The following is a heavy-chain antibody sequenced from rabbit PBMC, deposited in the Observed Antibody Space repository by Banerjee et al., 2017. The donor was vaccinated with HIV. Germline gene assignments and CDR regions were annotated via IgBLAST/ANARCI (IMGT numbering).Heavy chain of an antibody. CDR2: IDAGSSGFT. D-gene: IGHD1-1*01. CDR3: ARDLDGVIGWNFGW. CDR1: GVSFSGDSY. V-gene: IGHV1S40*01. Sequence: QSLEESGGDLVKPGESLTLTCTASGVSFSGDSYMCWVRQAPGKGLEWVVCIDAGSSGFTYFASWAKGRFTITKTSSTTVTLQMTSLTAADTATYFCARDLDGVIGWNFGWWGPGTLVTVS. J-gene: IGHJ4*01.